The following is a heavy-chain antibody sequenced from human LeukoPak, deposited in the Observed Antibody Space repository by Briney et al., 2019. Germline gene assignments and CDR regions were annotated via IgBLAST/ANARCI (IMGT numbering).Heavy chain of an antibody. Sequence: GESLKISCKASGNSITTYWIGWVRQKPGKGLEWMGLIFPGDSDTKYSPSFQGHVTISAGKSISTAYLQWSSLKASDTAMYYCATYFAGAETFDIWGQGTMVTVSS. J-gene: IGHJ3*02. CDR1: GNSITTYW. CDR3: ATYFAGAETFDI. D-gene: IGHD3-16*01. V-gene: IGHV5-51*01. CDR2: IFPGDSDT.